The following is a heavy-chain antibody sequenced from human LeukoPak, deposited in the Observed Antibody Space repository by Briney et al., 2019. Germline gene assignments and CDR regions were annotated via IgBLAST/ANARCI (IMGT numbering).Heavy chain of an antibody. V-gene: IGHV4-59*01. CDR3: AREEKYYDILTSYRGAYFDY. CDR1: GGSFSGYY. CDR2: IYYSGST. Sequence: PSETLSLTCAVYGGSFSGYYWSWIRQPPGKGLEWIGYIYYSGSTNYNPSLKSRVTISVDTSKNQFSLKLSSVTAADTAVYYCAREEKYYDILTSYRGAYFDYWGQGTLVTVSS. D-gene: IGHD3-9*01. J-gene: IGHJ4*02.